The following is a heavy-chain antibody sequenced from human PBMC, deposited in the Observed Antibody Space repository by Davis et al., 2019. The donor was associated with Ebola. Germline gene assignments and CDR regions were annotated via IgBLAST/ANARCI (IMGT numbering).Heavy chain of an antibody. CDR3: TSDVDTAMVLYYYYGMDV. CDR2: IRSKANSYAT. V-gene: IGHV3-73*01. D-gene: IGHD5-18*01. J-gene: IGHJ6*02. Sequence: PGGSLRLSCAASGFTFSGSAMHWVRQASGKGLEWVGRIRSKANSYATAYAASVKGRFTISRDDSKNTAYLQMNSLKTEDTAVYYCTSDVDTAMVLYYYYGMDVWGQGTTVIVSS. CDR1: GFTFSGSA.